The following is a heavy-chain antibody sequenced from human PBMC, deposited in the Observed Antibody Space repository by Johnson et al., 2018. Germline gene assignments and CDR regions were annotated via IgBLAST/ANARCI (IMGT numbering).Heavy chain of an antibody. J-gene: IGHJ3*02. V-gene: IGHV3-23*04. CDR2: ISGSGGST. D-gene: IGHD3-3*01. CDR3: AKVLGESIFPTI. Sequence: EVQLVESGGGLVQPGGSLRLSCAASGFTFSSYSMNWVRLAPGKGLEWVSAISGSGGSTYYADSVKGRFTISRDNSKNTLYLQMNSLGAEDTAVYYCAKVLGESIFPTIWGQGTMVTVSS. CDR1: GFTFSSYS.